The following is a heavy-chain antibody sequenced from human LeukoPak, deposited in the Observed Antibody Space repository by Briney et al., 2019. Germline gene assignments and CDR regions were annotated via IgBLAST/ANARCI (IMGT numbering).Heavy chain of an antibody. D-gene: IGHD3-22*01. Sequence: SETLSLTCTVSGGSISSSSYYWGWIRQPPGKGLEWIGSIYYSGSTYYSPSLKSRVTISVDTSKNQFSLKLRSVTAADTAVYYCARINYYDSSGYLRDEYYFDYWGQGTRVTVSS. J-gene: IGHJ4*02. V-gene: IGHV4-39*07. CDR2: IYYSGST. CDR1: GGSISSSSYY. CDR3: ARINYYDSSGYLRDEYYFDY.